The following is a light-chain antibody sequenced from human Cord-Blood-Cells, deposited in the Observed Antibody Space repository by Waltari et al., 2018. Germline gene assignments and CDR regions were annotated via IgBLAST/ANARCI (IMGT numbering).Light chain of an antibody. CDR2: GAS. CDR3: QQYNNWPLT. CDR1: QSVSSN. Sequence: EIVMPQSPATLSVSPGERATLSCRASQSVSSNLALYQQKPGQAPRLLISGASTRATGIPARFSGSGSGTEFTLTISSLQSEDFAVYYCQQYNNWPLTFGGGTKVEIK. V-gene: IGKV3-15*01. J-gene: IGKJ4*01.